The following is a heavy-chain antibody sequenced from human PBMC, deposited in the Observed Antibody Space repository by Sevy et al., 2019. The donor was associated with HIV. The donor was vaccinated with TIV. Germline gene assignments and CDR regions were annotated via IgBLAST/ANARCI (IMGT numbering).Heavy chain of an antibody. Sequence: GGSLRLSCAASGFTFDDYAMHWVRQAPGKGLEWVSGIGWNSGSIGYADSVKGRLTISRDNAKNSLYVQMNSLRAEDTALYYCAKDRQWELSQGAFDIWGQGTMVTVSS. V-gene: IGHV3-9*01. J-gene: IGHJ3*02. CDR2: IGWNSGSI. CDR3: AKDRQWELSQGAFDI. D-gene: IGHD1-26*01. CDR1: GFTFDDYA.